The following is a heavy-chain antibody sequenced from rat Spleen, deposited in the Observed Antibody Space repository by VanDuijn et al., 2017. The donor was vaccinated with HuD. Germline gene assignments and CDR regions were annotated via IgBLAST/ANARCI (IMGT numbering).Heavy chain of an antibody. CDR3: ATPLPH. Sequence: EVQLVESGGGLVQPGRSLKVSCAASGFTFSNFDMAWVRQAPTKGLEWVASITNTGRNTYYPDSVKGRFTISGDTAESTVYLQMNSLRSEDTATYYCATPLPHWGLGVLVTVSS. CDR1: GFTFSNFD. D-gene: IGHD3-1*01. CDR2: ITNTGRNT. V-gene: IGHV5-25*01. J-gene: IGHJ2*01.